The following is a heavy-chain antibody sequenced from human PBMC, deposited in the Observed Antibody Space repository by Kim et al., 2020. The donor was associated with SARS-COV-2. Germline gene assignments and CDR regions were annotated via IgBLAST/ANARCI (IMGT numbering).Heavy chain of an antibody. J-gene: IGHJ4*02. Sequence: SETLSLTCTVSGGSISSSSYYWGWIRQPPGKGLEWIGSIYYSGSTYYNPSLKSRVTISVDTSKNQFSLKLSSVTAADTAVYYCARDYYYDSSGYSTDDYWGQGTLVTVSS. V-gene: IGHV4-39*07. CDR2: IYYSGST. CDR3: ARDYYYDSSGYSTDDY. CDR1: GGSISSSSYY. D-gene: IGHD3-22*01.